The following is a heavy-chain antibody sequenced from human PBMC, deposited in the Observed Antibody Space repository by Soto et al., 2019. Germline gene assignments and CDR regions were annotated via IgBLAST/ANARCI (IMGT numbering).Heavy chain of an antibody. Sequence: GASVKVSCKASGGTFSSYAISWVRQAPGQGLEWMGGIIPIFGTANYAQKFQGRVTITADKSTSTAYMELSSLGSEDTAVYYCARSYYYDSSGYLLVPYYFDYWGQGTLVTVSS. V-gene: IGHV1-69*06. CDR2: IIPIFGTA. CDR1: GGTFSSYA. J-gene: IGHJ4*02. CDR3: ARSYYYDSSGYLLVPYYFDY. D-gene: IGHD3-22*01.